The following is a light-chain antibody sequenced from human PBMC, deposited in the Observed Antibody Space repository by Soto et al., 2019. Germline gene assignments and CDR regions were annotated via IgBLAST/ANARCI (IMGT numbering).Light chain of an antibody. V-gene: IGKV3-11*01. J-gene: IGKJ2*01. CDR1: QSVGSY. CDR2: GAS. Sequence: EIVLTQSPATLSLSPGERATLSCRASQSVGSYLAWYQHKPGQAPRLLIYGASNRATDIPGRFSGRGSGTDFSLTISCLESGDSALYYCQQRDKWPRTFGQGTKLEIK. CDR3: QQRDKWPRT.